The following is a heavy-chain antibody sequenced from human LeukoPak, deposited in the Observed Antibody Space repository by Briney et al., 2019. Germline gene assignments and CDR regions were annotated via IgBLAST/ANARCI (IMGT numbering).Heavy chain of an antibody. CDR3: ARVDILTGYLDY. CDR1: GFTFSNYW. V-gene: IGHV3-74*01. J-gene: IGHJ4*02. D-gene: IGHD3-9*01. CDR2: INTDGSST. Sequence: GGSLRLSCAASGFTFSNYWMHWVRQAPGKGLVWVSRINTDGSSTKYADSVKGRFTISRDNAKNTLYLQINSLRAEDTAVYYCARVDILTGYLDYWGQGTLVTVSS.